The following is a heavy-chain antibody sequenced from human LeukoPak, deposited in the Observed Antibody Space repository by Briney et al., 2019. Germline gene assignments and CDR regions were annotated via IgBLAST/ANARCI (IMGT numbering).Heavy chain of an antibody. J-gene: IGHJ4*02. Sequence: GGSLRLSCAASGFTFSSYWMSWVRQAPGKGLEWISYISSSDNTIKYADSVRGRFTISRDNAKNSLSLQMTSLTAEDTAVYYCARGALRSSYYGVIFDSWGQGTLVTVSS. CDR2: ISSSDNTI. CDR1: GFTFSSYW. CDR3: ARGALRSSYYGVIFDS. D-gene: IGHD2-2*01. V-gene: IGHV3-48*04.